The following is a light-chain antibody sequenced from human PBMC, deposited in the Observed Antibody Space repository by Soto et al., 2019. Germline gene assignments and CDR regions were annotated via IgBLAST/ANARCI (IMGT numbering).Light chain of an antibody. CDR1: QSVTSGD. CDR2: GAS. J-gene: IGKJ1*01. CDR3: QEYGNFPRT. V-gene: IGKV3-20*01. Sequence: EIVLTQSPGTLSLSPGERATLSCRASQSVTSGDLAWYQQKPGQAPRLLMYGASRRITGVPARFSGSGSGTDFTLTISRLQPEDFAVYYCQEYGNFPRTFGQGTKVEIK.